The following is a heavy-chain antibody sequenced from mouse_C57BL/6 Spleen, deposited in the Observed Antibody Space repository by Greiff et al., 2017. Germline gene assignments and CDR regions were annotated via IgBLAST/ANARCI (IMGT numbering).Heavy chain of an antibody. J-gene: IGHJ4*01. CDR3: ARYPLIYYYGSSYVEGDYAMDY. CDR2: IDPNSGGT. CDR1: GYTFTSYW. Sequence: QVQLKQPGAELVKPGASVKLSCKASGYTFTSYWMHWVKQRPGRGLEWIGRIDPNSGGTKYNEKFKSKATLTVDKPSSTAYMQLSSLTSEDSAVYYCARYPLIYYYGSSYVEGDYAMDYWGQATSVTVSS. D-gene: IGHD1-1*01. V-gene: IGHV1-72*01.